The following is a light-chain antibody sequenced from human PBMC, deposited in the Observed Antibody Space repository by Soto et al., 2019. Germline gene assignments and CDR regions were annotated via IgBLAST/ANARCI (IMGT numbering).Light chain of an antibody. CDR3: KKYGNSHIN. CDR2: GTY. V-gene: IGKV3-20*01. J-gene: IGKJ5*01. CDR1: ERIYSAY. Sequence: VLTHCPVTLSLSRVERATLSCRASERIYSAYLGWYQQKHGQAHRLLIYGTYSRATGIKDRFSGSGSGTDFTLTISRLEHEDFAVYYCKKYGNSHINCGQGTQLEIK.